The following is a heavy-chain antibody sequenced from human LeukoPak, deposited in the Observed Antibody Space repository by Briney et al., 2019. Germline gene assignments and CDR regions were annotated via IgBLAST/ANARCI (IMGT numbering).Heavy chain of an antibody. CDR3: ARGRYYGFSGDS. V-gene: IGHV4-39*07. J-gene: IGHJ4*02. Sequence: SETLSLTCTVSGDSISSSSYYWGWIRQPPGKGLEWIGSIPYSGSTYYNPSLKSRVTISVDTSKNQFSLKLSSVTAADTAVYFCARGRYYGFSGDSWGQGTLVTVSS. D-gene: IGHD3-10*01. CDR2: IPYSGST. CDR1: GDSISSSSYY.